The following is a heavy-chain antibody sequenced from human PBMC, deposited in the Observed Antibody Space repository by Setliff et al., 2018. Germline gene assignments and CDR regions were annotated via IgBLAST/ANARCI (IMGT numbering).Heavy chain of an antibody. J-gene: IGHJ4*02. Sequence: GGSLRLSCTASGFTFGDYAMSWVRQAPGKGLEWVGFIRSKAYGGTTEYAASVKGRFTISRDDSKSIAYLQMNSLKTEDTAVYYCTTLWFGELLYFDYWGQGTLVTVSS. CDR2: IRSKAYGGTT. D-gene: IGHD3-10*01. V-gene: IGHV3-49*04. CDR3: TTLWFGELLYFDY. CDR1: GFTFGDYA.